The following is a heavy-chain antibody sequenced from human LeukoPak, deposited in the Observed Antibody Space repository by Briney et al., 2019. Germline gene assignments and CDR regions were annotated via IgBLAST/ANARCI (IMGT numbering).Heavy chain of an antibody. V-gene: IGHV4-39*01. CDR1: GGSISSSGYY. CDR3: ARHEYSGSYYGLSWFDP. J-gene: IGHJ5*02. Sequence: SETLSLTCTVSGGSISSSGYYWGWIRQPPGKGLEWIASIYYSGSTYYNPSLKSRVTISVDTSKNQLSLKPSSLTAADTAVYYCARHEYSGSYYGLSWFDPWGQGTLVTVSS. CDR2: IYYSGST. D-gene: IGHD1-26*01.